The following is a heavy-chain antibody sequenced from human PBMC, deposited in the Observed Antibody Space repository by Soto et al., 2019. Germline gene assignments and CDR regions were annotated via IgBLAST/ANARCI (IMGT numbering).Heavy chain of an antibody. D-gene: IGHD5-18*01. CDR2: IYYSGST. Sequence: SETLSLTCTVSGGSISSGGYYWSWIRQHPGKGLEWIGYIYYSGSTYYNPSLKSRVTISVDTSKNQFSLKLSSVTAADTAVYYCARTMLEVQLWSSSEGRRSENYFDYWGQGTLVTVSS. J-gene: IGHJ4*02. V-gene: IGHV4-31*03. CDR3: ARTMLEVQLWSSSEGRRSENYFDY. CDR1: GGSISSGGYY.